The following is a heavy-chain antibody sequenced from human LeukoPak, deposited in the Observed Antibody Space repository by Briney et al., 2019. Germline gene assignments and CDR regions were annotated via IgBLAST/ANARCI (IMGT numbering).Heavy chain of an antibody. Sequence: GASVKVSCKASGYTFTSYGISWVRQAPGQGLEWMEWISAYNGNTNYAQKLQGRVTMTTDTSTSTAYMELRSLRSDDTAVYYCARDYGTWELPPAPIDYWGQGTLVTVSS. V-gene: IGHV1-18*01. D-gene: IGHD1-26*01. CDR2: ISAYNGNT. CDR1: GYTFTSYG. CDR3: ARDYGTWELPPAPIDY. J-gene: IGHJ4*02.